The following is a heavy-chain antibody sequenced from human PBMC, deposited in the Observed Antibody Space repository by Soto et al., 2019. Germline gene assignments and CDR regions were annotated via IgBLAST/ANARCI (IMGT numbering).Heavy chain of an antibody. Sequence: PGESLKISCKGSGYSFAGYWITWVRQKPGKGLEWMGRIDPSDSQTYYSPSFRGHVTISATKSITTVFLQWSSLRVEDTAVYYCARDQGGQSGNFIFDNWGQGTLVTVSS. D-gene: IGHD1-26*01. CDR1: GYSFAGYW. J-gene: IGHJ4*02. V-gene: IGHV5-10-1*01. CDR2: IDPSDSQT. CDR3: ARDQGGQSGNFIFDN.